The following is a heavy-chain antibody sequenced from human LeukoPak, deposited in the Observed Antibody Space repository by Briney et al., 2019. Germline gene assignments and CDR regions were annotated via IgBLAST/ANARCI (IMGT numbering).Heavy chain of an antibody. Sequence: VGSLRLSCAASGFTFISHAMSGVRPAPGEGREWVSAICGSVGSTYYADSVKGRFTISRDNSKTTPYLQMNSLRSEDTAGYYCAKANLGYCSGGSCYSGPSGMDVWGQGTTVTVSS. V-gene: IGHV3-23*01. J-gene: IGHJ6*02. D-gene: IGHD2-15*01. CDR2: ICGSVGST. CDR3: AKANLGYCSGGSCYSGPSGMDV. CDR1: GFTFISHA.